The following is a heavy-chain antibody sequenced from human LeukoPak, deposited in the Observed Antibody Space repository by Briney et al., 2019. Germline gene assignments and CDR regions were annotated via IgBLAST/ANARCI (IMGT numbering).Heavy chain of an antibody. CDR2: ISYDGSNK. CDR3: AKDSLNGYSYGYIY. J-gene: IGHJ4*02. V-gene: IGHV3-30*18. D-gene: IGHD5-18*01. Sequence: PGGSLRLSCAASGFTFSSYGMHWVRQAPGKGLEWVAVISYDGSNKYYADSVKGRFTISRDNSKNTLYLQMNSLRAEDTTVYYCAKDSLNGYSYGYIYWGQGTLVTVSS. CDR1: GFTFSSYG.